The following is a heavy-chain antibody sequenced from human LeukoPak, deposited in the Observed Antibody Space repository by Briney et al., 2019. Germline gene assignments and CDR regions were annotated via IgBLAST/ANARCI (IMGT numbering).Heavy chain of an antibody. Sequence: GGSLRLSCVASGFTFSTYWMTWVRQAPGKGLEWVSSMSSGSRYIYYADSVRGRFTISRDNAKNSLYLLMNSLRAEDTAVYYCARDRPTGASRLFVVQWGQGTLVTVSS. V-gene: IGHV3-21*01. CDR2: MSSGSRYI. CDR1: GFTFSTYW. J-gene: IGHJ4*02. D-gene: IGHD3-3*01. CDR3: ARDRPTGASRLFVVQ.